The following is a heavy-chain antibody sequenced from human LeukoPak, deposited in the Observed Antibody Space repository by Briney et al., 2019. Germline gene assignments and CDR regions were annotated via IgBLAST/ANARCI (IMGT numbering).Heavy chain of an antibody. V-gene: IGHV3-23*01. J-gene: IGHJ4*02. D-gene: IGHD6-19*01. CDR2: IRGSGGST. Sequence: GGSLRLSCAASGFTFSSYAMSWVRQAPGKGLEWVSTIRGSGGSTHYADSVKGRFTISRDNSKNTLYLQMNSLRAEDTAVYYCAKAPVGSGWYYFDYWGQGTLVTVSS. CDR1: GFTFSSYA. CDR3: AKAPVGSGWYYFDY.